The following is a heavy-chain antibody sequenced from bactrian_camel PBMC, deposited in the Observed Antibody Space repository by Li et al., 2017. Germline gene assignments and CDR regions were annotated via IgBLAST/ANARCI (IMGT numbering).Heavy chain of an antibody. J-gene: IGHJ4*01. V-gene: IGHV3S31*01. CDR1: GFTFSSYT. CDR2: INSGGGST. Sequence: VQLVESGGGLVQPGGSLRLSCAASGFTFSSYTMSWVRQAPGKGLEWVSAINSGGGSTYYADSVTGRFTISRDNAKNTLYLQMNSLNPEDTAIYYCAAELDVGIFGEMGYNYWGQGTQVTVS. CDR3: AAELDVGIFGEMGYNY. D-gene: IGHD1*01.